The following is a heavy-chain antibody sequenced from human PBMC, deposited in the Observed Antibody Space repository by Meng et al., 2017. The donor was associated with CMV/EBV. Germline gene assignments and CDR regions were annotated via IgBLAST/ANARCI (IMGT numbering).Heavy chain of an antibody. V-gene: IGHV3-30*04. D-gene: IGHD2-2*01. CDR1: GFTFSNYA. CDR3: ARDSRIVVVLDGMDV. Sequence: GESLKISCAASGFTFSNYAMHWVRQAPGKGLEWVAVISYDGSNKYYADSVKGRFTISRDNSKNTLYLQMNSLRAEDTAVYYCARDSRIVVVLDGMDVWGQGTTVTVSS. J-gene: IGHJ6*02. CDR2: ISYDGSNK.